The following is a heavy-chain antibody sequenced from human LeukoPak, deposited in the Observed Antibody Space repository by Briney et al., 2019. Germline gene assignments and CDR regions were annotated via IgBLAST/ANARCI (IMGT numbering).Heavy chain of an antibody. V-gene: IGHV4-59*08. J-gene: IGHJ3*02. Sequence: SESLSLTCSVSGGSISTYYWNWIRQPPGKGLEWIGYMYYSGRTYYNPSLKSRVTISVDTSKNEISLKLSSVTAADTAVYYCARPIYYNRFDASDIWGPGTMVTVSS. D-gene: IGHD3-22*01. CDR3: ARPIYYNRFDASDI. CDR2: MYYSGRT. CDR1: GGSISTYY.